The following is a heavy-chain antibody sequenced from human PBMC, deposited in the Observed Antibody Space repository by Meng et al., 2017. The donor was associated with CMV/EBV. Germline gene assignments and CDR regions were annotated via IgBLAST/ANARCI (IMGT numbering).Heavy chain of an antibody. J-gene: IGHJ6*02. CDR3: ARVVPSSSYYSSLKYYYGMDV. D-gene: IGHD3-22*01. CDR1: GFTFSDYY. CDR2: ISNSGSII. Sequence: SLKISCAASGFTFSDYYMSWIRQAPGKGLEWISYISNSGSIIYYADSVKGRFTISRDNAKNSLYLQMNSLRAEDTAVYYCARVVPSSSYYSSLKYYYGMDVWGQGTTVTVSS. V-gene: IGHV3-11*01.